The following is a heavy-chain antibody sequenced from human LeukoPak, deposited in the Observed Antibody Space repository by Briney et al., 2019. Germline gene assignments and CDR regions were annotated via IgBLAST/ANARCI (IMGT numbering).Heavy chain of an antibody. CDR2: ISSSSSTI. D-gene: IGHD4-17*01. V-gene: IGHV3-48*01. Sequence: GGSLRLSCAASGFTFSSYEMNWVRQAPGKGLEWVSYISSSSSTIYYADSVKGRFTISRDNAKNSLYLQMNSLRAGDTAVYYCASAPTPTVSWGQGTLVSVSS. CDR1: GFTFSSYE. CDR3: ASAPTPTVS. J-gene: IGHJ4*02.